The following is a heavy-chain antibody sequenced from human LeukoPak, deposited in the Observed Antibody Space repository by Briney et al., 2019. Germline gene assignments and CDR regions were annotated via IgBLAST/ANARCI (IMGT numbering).Heavy chain of an antibody. Sequence: PGGSLRLSCAAPGYTFSSYGIRWVRQAPGKGLEWVADISYDGSNIDYADSVKGRFTISRDNSKNTLYLQMNSLRAEDTAVYYCAKRSDMSSYSFDHWGQGTLVTVSS. CDR2: ISYDGSNI. CDR1: GYTFSSYG. V-gene: IGHV3-30*18. D-gene: IGHD6-6*01. J-gene: IGHJ4*02. CDR3: AKRSDMSSYSFDH.